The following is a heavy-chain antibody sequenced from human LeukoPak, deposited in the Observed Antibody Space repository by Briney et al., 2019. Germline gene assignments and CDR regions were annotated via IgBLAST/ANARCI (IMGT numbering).Heavy chain of an antibody. CDR3: AGGGSGWSIAQ. CDR2: ISYDGSNT. V-gene: IGHV3-30*03. CDR1: GFPFSTYG. J-gene: IGHJ4*02. Sequence: PGGSLRLSCVASGFPFSTYGMHWVRQAPGKGLEWVTVISYDGSNTYYADSVKGRFTISRDISKNMVYLQMNSVRSEDTAVYFCAGGGSGWSIAQWGQGTLVTVSS. D-gene: IGHD6-19*01.